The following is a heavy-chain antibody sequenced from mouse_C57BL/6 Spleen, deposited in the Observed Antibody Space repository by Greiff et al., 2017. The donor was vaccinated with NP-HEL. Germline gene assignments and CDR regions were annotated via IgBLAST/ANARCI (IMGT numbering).Heavy chain of an antibody. CDR3: ARPDYYGSSSYFDC. Sequence: QVQLQQPGAELVMPGASVKLSCKASGYTFTSYWMHWVKQRPGQGLEWIGEIDPSDSYTNYNQKFKGKSTLTVDKSSSTAYMQLSSLTSEDSAVYYCARPDYYGSSSYFDCWGQGTTLTVSS. CDR2: IDPSDSYT. V-gene: IGHV1-69*01. CDR1: GYTFTSYW. J-gene: IGHJ2*01. D-gene: IGHD1-1*01.